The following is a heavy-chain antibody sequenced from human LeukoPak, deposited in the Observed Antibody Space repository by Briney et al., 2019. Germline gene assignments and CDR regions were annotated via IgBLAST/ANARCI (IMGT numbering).Heavy chain of an antibody. J-gene: IGHJ4*02. V-gene: IGHV3-15*01. CDR2: IKSKTDGGTT. D-gene: IGHD3-22*01. CDR1: GFTFSNAW. CDR3: ATGGHVRVYDSSAYYGHY. Sequence: GGSLRLSCAASGFTFSNAWMSWVRQAPGKGLEWVGRIKSKTDGGTTDYAAPVKGRFTISRDDSKNTLYLQMNSLRAEDTAVYYCATGGHVRVYDSSAYYGHYWGQGTLVTVSS.